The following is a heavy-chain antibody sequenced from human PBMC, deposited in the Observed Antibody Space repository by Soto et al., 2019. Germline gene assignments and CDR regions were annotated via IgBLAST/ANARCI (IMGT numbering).Heavy chain of an antibody. V-gene: IGHV1-3*01. CDR2: INAGNGNT. CDR1: GYTFTSYA. J-gene: IGHJ4*02. D-gene: IGHD3-22*01. CDR3: ARSSGYYCVDY. Sequence: QVQLVQSGAEVKKPGASVKVSCKASGYTFTSYAMHWVRQAPGQRQKWMGWINAGNGNTKYSQKFQGRVTIIGDTTASTAYMELTSLRSEDTAVYYCARSSGYYCVDYWGQGTLVTVSS.